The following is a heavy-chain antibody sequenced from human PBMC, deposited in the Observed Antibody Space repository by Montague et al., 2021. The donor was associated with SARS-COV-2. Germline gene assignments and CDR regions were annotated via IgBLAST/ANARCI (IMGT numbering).Heavy chain of an antibody. Sequence: SETLSLTCSVSGGSTSNYYWTWIRPSPGKGLQWIGYIFCTGSTKFNPSLKSRVSMSLDTSKNHFSLRLGAVTAADTARYYCARAQNICFIANCVDYFDLWGLGALVTVSS. V-gene: IGHV4-59*01. CDR1: GGSTSNYY. D-gene: IGHD2-15*01. CDR3: ARAQNICFIANCVDYFDL. CDR2: IFCTGST. J-gene: IGHJ4*02.